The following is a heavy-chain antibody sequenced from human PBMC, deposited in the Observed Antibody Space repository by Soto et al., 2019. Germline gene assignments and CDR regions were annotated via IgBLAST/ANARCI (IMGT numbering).Heavy chain of an antibody. CDR2: IYYSGST. D-gene: IGHD6-19*01. J-gene: IGHJ6*02. CDR1: GGSISSSSYY. Sequence: KTSETLSLTCTVSGGSISSSSYYWGWIRQPPGKGLEWTGSIYYSGSTYYNPSLKSRVTISVDTSKNQFSLKLSSVTAADTAVYYCARHSSGWGGYYYGMDVWGQGTTVTVSS. CDR3: ARHSSGWGGYYYGMDV. V-gene: IGHV4-39*01.